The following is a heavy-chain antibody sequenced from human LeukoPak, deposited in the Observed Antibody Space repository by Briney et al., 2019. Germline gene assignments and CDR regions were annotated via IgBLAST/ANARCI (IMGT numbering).Heavy chain of an antibody. J-gene: IGHJ4*02. CDR2: INQDGSEK. V-gene: IGHV3-7*01. D-gene: IGHD3-10*01. CDR3: ARVYCGSGSYPFDY. CDR1: GFTFTTYW. Sequence: GGSLRLSCADSGFTFTTYWLTWVRQAPGKGLEWVANINQDGSEKKYVDSVKGRFTISRDNTKNSVYLQMNSLRAEDTAVYYCARVYCGSGSYPFDYWGQGTLVTVSS.